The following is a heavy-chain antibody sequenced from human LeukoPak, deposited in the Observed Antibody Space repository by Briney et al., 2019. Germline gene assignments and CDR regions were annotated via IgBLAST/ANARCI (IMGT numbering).Heavy chain of an antibody. J-gene: IGHJ4*02. D-gene: IGHD3-22*01. V-gene: IGHV1-8*01. Sequence: ASVKVSCKASGYTFTSYDINWVRQAPGQGLEWMGWMSPNSNNTGYAQKFQGRVTMTRKTSRSTAYMELSSLRSEDTAVYYCARGGLSYYDTSGDLYFDSWGQGALVTVSS. CDR2: MSPNSNNT. CDR1: GYTFTSYD. CDR3: ARGGLSYYDTSGDLYFDS.